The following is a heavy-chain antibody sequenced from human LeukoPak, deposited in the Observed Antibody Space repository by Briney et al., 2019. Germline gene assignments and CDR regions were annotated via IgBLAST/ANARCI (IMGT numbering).Heavy chain of an antibody. CDR1: GVIFSSYE. J-gene: IGHJ4*02. CDR2: ISSSGSTI. CDR3: ARDGSGSYYNLPFDY. V-gene: IGHV3-48*03. Sequence: RGSLRLSCAASGVIFSSYELNWVRQAPGKGLEWVSYISSSGSTIYYADSVKGRFTISRDNAKNSLYLQMNSPRAEDTAVYYCARDGSGSYYNLPFDYWGQGTLVTVSS. D-gene: IGHD3-10*01.